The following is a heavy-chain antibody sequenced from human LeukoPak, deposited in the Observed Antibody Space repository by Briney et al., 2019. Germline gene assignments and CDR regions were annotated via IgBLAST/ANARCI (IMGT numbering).Heavy chain of an antibody. CDR2: MNANSGDT. CDR3: ARAVLVRSPFDN. CDR1: GYTFTKFD. V-gene: IGHV1-8*01. D-gene: IGHD3-3*01. J-gene: IGHJ4*02. Sequence: ASVKVSCKAYGYTFTKFDINWVRQAPGQGLEWMGYMNANSGDTGYAQKFQNRVTMTRDSSTSTAYMELRSLRSEDTAVYYCARAVLVRSPFDNWGQGTLVTVSS.